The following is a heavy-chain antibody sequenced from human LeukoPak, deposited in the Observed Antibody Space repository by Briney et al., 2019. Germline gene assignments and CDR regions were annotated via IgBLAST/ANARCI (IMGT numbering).Heavy chain of an antibody. CDR2: ISDSGGAT. Sequence: GGSLRLSCAASGFTFSNFAMSWVRQAPGKGLEWVSTISDSGGATYYADSVKGRFTISRDNSKNTLYLQMSSLSSEDTAVYYCARVPFPGDYWGQGTLVTVSS. D-gene: IGHD3-10*01. CDR3: ARVPFPGDY. V-gene: IGHV3-23*01. J-gene: IGHJ4*02. CDR1: GFTFSNFA.